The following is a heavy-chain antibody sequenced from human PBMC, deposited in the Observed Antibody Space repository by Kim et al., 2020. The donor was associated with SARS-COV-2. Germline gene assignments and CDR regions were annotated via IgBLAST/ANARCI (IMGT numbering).Heavy chain of an antibody. CDR2: ISGTSTTV. D-gene: IGHD1-20*01. CDR3: ARDRGIPMAAGYYFDY. J-gene: IGHJ4*02. Sequence: GGSLRLSCAASGFSFSVYSMDWVRQAPGKGLEWIAYISGTSTTVYYADSVRGCFTVTSDNANNSLLLQMSSLRDEDTAVYFCARDRGIPMAAGYYFDYWGQGALVTVSP. V-gene: IGHV3-48*02. CDR1: GFSFSVYS.